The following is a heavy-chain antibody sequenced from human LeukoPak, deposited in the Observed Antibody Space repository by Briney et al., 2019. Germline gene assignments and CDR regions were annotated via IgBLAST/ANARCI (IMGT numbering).Heavy chain of an antibody. V-gene: IGHV4-59*13. CDR1: GGSFSGYY. CDR2: IYYSGST. J-gene: IGHJ4*02. D-gene: IGHD3-10*01. Sequence: PSETLSLTCGVFGGSFSGYYWTWLRQPPGKGLEWIGYIYYSGSTNYNPSLKSRVTISVDTSKNQFSLQLTSVTAADTAVYFCTRGGSNFDYWGQGTLVTVSS. CDR3: TRGGSNFDY.